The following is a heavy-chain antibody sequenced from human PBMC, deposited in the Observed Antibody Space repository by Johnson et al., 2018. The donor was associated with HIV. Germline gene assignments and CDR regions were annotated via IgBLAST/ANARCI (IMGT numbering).Heavy chain of an antibody. J-gene: IGHJ3*02. D-gene: IGHD6-13*01. V-gene: IGHV3-23*04. CDR1: GFTFSSYA. Sequence: VQLVESGGCLVQPWGSLRLSCAASGFTFSSYAMSWVRQAPGKWLEWVLSITGSGCSPYYADSVNGRFTISRDNSKNTLYLQMHSLRAEDTAVYYCAKDVRMSIAAAAAHAFDIWGQGTMVTVSS. CDR2: ITGSGCSP. CDR3: AKDVRMSIAAAAAHAFDI.